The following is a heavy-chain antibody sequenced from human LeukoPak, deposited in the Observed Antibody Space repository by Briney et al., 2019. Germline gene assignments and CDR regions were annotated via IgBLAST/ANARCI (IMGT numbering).Heavy chain of an antibody. Sequence: SETLSLTCTVSGDSISSSHYYWGWIRQSPGKGLEWIGSIYSGGETHYNPSLNSRVTIFLDTSENRFSLNLISVTATDTAVYYCVRDYSNFVQGDWGQGTLVTVSS. CDR3: VRDYSNFVQGD. J-gene: IGHJ4*02. CDR1: GDSISSSHYY. D-gene: IGHD4-11*01. CDR2: IYSGGET. V-gene: IGHV4-39*02.